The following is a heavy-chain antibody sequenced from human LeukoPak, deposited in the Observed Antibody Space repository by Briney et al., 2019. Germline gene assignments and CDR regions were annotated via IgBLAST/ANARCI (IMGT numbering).Heavy chain of an antibody. CDR3: ARHPTGITIFGVVIPYFDY. V-gene: IGHV3-7*01. CDR1: GSTFSSHW. D-gene: IGHD3-3*01. CDR2: IKQDGSEK. Sequence: GGSLRLSCAASGSTFSSHWMSWVRQAPGKGLEWVANIKQDGSEKYYVDSVKGRFTISRDNAKNSLYLQMNSLRAEDTAVYYCARHPTGITIFGVVIPYFDYWGQGTLVIVSS. J-gene: IGHJ4*02.